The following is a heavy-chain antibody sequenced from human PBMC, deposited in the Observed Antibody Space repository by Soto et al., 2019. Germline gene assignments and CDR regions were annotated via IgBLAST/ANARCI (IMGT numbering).Heavy chain of an antibody. J-gene: IGHJ4*02. CDR3: ARGRPYYYDSSGYPKTKFFDY. V-gene: IGHV4-34*01. Sequence: SETLSLTCAVYCGSFSGYYWSWIRQPPWKGPEWIVEINHSGSTNYNPSLTSRVTISVDTSKNQFYLKLSSVTAADTAVYYCARGRPYYYDSSGYPKTKFFDYWGQGTLVTGS. CDR1: CGSFSGYY. CDR2: INHSGST. D-gene: IGHD3-22*01.